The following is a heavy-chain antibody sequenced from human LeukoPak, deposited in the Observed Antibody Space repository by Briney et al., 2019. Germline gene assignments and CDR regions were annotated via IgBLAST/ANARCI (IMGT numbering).Heavy chain of an antibody. V-gene: IGHV4-39*01. CDR1: GGSISSSSYY. CDR2: IYYSGST. J-gene: IGHJ5*02. CDR3: ASCYGETYDYVWGSSQNLQFWFDP. D-gene: IGHD3-16*01. Sequence: SETLSLTCTVSGGSISSSSYYWGWIRQPPVKGLEWIGSIYYSGSTYYNPSLKSRVTISVDTSKNQFSLKLSSVTAADTAVYYCASCYGETYDYVWGSSQNLQFWFDPWGQGTLVTVSS.